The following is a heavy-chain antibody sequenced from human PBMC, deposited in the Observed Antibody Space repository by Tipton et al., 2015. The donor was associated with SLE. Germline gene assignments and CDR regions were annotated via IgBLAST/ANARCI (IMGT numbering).Heavy chain of an antibody. CDR2: ICYSGST. Sequence: TLSLTCTVSGGSISSGGYYWSWIRQHPGKGLEWIGYICYSGSTYYNPSLKSRVTISVDTSKNQFSLKLSSVTAADTAVYYCARLGSGSYDYWGQGTLVTVSS. D-gene: IGHD3-10*01. CDR1: GGSISSGGYY. V-gene: IGHV4-31*03. CDR3: ARLGSGSYDY. J-gene: IGHJ4*02.